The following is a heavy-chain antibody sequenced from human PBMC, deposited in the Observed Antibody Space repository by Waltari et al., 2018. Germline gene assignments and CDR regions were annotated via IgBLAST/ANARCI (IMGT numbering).Heavy chain of an antibody. V-gene: IGHV4-38-2*02. D-gene: IGHD3-16*01. CDR2: SYHSGST. J-gene: IGHJ4*02. Sequence: QVQLQESGPGLVKPSETLSLTCTVSGYSISSGYYWGWIRQPQGRGLYGSGSSYHSGSTYYNPSLKSRVTISLDTSKNQFSLTLSSVTAADTAVYYCARDLHLGGFDYGGQGTLVTVSS. CDR1: GYSISSGYY. CDR3: ARDLHLGGFDY.